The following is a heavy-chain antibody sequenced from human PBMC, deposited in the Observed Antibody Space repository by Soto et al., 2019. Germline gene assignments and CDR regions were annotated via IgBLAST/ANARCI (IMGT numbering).Heavy chain of an antibody. V-gene: IGHV4-61*01. CDR3: ARLGYDFWSGPGGDYYYYGVDV. CDR2: IYYSGST. CDR1: GGSVNSGSYY. J-gene: IGHJ6*02. D-gene: IGHD3-3*01. Sequence: ASETLSLTCTVSGGSVNSGSYYWTWIRQPPGKGLEWIGYIYYSGSTDYDASLKSRVSISLDTSQNQFSLQLSSLTAADTAVYYCARLGYDFWSGPGGDYYYYGVDVWCQGTTVTVSS.